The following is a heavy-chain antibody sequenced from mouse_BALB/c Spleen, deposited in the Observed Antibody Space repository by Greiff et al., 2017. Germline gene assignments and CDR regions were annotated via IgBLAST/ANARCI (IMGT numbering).Heavy chain of an antibody. CDR1: GFTFNTYA. CDR2: IRSKSNNYAT. J-gene: IGHJ3*01. V-gene: IGHV10-1*02. Sequence: DVLLVESGGGLVQPKGSLKLSCAASGFTFNTYAMNWVRQAPGQGMEWVARIRSKSNNYATYHADSVKDRFTISRDDSQSMLYLQMNNLKTEDTAMYSYVREHYYGYLAWFAYWGQGTLVTVSA. CDR3: VREHYYGYLAWFAY. D-gene: IGHD1-2*01.